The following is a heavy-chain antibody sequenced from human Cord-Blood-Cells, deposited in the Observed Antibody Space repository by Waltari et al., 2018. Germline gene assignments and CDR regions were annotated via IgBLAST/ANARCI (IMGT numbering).Heavy chain of an antibody. Sequence: QVQLQQWGAGLLKPSETLSLTCAVYGGSFSGYYWSWIRQPPGKGLGWIGEINHSGSTNYNPSLKSRVTISVDTSKNQFSLKLSSVTAADTAVYYCARGVSYYDFWSGYYSNWFDPWGQGTLVTVSS. CDR3: ARGVSYYDFWSGYYSNWFDP. V-gene: IGHV4-34*01. CDR2: INHSGST. D-gene: IGHD3-3*01. J-gene: IGHJ5*02. CDR1: GGSFSGYY.